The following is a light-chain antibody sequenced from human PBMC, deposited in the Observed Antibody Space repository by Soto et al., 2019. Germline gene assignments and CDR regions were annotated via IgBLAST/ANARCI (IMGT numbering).Light chain of an antibody. CDR2: DAS. V-gene: IGKV3-11*01. J-gene: IGKJ1*01. CDR1: QSISLA. CDR3: QQRTDRPPWT. Sequence: EIVLTQSPATLSLSPGERATLSCRASQSISLAIAWYQHKPGQAPRLLIFDASKRATGIPARFRGSGSGTDFTLSISSLEPEDFAVYYCQQRTDRPPWTFGQGTKLDIK.